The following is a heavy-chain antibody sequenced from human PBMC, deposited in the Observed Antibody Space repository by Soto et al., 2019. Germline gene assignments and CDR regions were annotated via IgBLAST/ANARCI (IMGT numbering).Heavy chain of an antibody. D-gene: IGHD4-17*01. Sequence: SETLSLTCTVSGGSISSGDYYWSWIRQPPGKGLEWIGYIYYSGSTYYNPSLKSRVTIPVDTSKNQFSLKLSPVTAADTAVYYCARGGTTVIDAFDIWGQGTMVTVSS. CDR2: IYYSGST. J-gene: IGHJ3*02. V-gene: IGHV4-30-4*01. CDR1: GGSISSGDYY. CDR3: ARGGTTVIDAFDI.